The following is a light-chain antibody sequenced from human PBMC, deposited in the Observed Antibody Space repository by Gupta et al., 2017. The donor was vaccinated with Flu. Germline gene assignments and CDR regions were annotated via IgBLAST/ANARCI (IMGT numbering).Light chain of an antibody. V-gene: IGKV3-15*01. CDR3: QQYNNWPRT. CDR1: QSISSN. Sequence: IVMTQSPDTLSVSPGERATLSCRASQSISSNLAWYQQKPGQAPRLLIYGASTSATGIPARFSGSGSGTELTLTISSMQSQDFAVYYCQQYNNWPRTFGQGTKVELK. CDR2: GAS. J-gene: IGKJ1*01.